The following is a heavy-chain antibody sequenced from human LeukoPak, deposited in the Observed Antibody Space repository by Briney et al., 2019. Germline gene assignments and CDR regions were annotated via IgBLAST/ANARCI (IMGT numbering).Heavy chain of an antibody. CDR2: ISSCSSVI. D-gene: IGHD2-21*02. V-gene: IGHV3-48*02. J-gene: IGHJ2*01. CDR3: AREGGDLIGWYFDL. CDR1: GFTFSSYS. Sequence: GGSLRLSCAASGFTFSSYSMNWVRQAPGKGLEWVSYISSCSSVIYYADSVKGRFTISRDNAKNSLYLQMNSLRDEDTAVYFWAREGGDLIGWYFDLWGRGTLVTVSS.